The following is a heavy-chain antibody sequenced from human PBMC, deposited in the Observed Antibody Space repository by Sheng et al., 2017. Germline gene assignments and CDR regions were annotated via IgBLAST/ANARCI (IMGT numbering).Heavy chain of an antibody. J-gene: IGHJ6*02. CDR1: GGTFSSYA. D-gene: IGHD6-19*01. V-gene: IGHV1-69*01. Sequence: EQLVQSGAEVKKPGSSVKVSCKASGGTFSSYAISWVRQAPGQGLEWMGGIIPIFGTANYAQKFQGRVTITADESTSTAYMELSSLRSEDTAVYYCAREDTAGIKPYYYYGYGRLGPKGPRSPSP. CDR2: IIPIFGTA. CDR3: AREDTAGIKPYYYYGYGR.